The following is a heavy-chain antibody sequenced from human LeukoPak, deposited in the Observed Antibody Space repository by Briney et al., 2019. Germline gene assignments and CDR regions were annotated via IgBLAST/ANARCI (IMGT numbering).Heavy chain of an antibody. CDR1: GFTVSSNY. D-gene: IGHD2-15*01. V-gene: IGHV3-66*02. J-gene: IGHJ3*02. CDR3: AKELRLKFCSGGSCPI. Sequence: GGSLRLSCAASGFTVSSNYMSWVRQAPGKGLEWVSVIYSGGSTNYADSVKGRFTISRDNSKNTLYLQMNSLRAEDTAVYYCAKELRLKFCSGGSCPIWGQGTMVTVSS. CDR2: IYSGGST.